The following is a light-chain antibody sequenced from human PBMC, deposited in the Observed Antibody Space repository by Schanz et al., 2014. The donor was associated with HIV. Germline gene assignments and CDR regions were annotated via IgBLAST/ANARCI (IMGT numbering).Light chain of an antibody. CDR1: SSDDGGYNY. V-gene: IGLV2-8*01. CDR3: SSYAGSNNLV. CDR2: EVS. Sequence: QSVLTQPASVSGSPGQSITISCTGTSSDDGGYNYVSWYQQHPGKAPKLMIYEVSKRPSGVPDRFSGSKSGNTASLTVSGLQAEDEADYYCSSYAGSNNLVFGGGTKLTVL. J-gene: IGLJ2*01.